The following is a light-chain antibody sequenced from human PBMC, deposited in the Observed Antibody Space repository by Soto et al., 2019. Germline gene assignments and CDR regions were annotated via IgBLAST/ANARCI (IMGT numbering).Light chain of an antibody. Sequence: DIQMTQSPSTLSASVGDRVTITCRASQTISSWLAWYQQKLGKAPKLLIYKASSLEGGVPSRFSGSGSGTEFTLTISSLQPDDSATYYGQQYNGTFGQGPKVEVK. J-gene: IGKJ1*01. CDR3: QQYNGT. CDR1: QTISSW. CDR2: KAS. V-gene: IGKV1-5*03.